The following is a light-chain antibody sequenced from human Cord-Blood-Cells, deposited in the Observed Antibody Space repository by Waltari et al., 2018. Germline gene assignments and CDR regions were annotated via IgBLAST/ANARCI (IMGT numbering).Light chain of an antibody. CDR2: DAS. J-gene: IGKJ2*01. Sequence: GERATLSCRASQSVSSYLAWYQQKPGQAPRLLIYDASNRATGIPARFSGSGSGTDFTLTISSLEPEYFAVYYCQQRSNWPPYTFGQGTKLEIK. CDR3: QQRSNWPPYT. V-gene: IGKV3-11*01. CDR1: QSVSSY.